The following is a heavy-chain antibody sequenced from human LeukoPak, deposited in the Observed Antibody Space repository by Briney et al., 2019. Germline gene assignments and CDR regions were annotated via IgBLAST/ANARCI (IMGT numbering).Heavy chain of an antibody. CDR3: ATLHLSVAARDY. CDR2: MNPNSGNT. J-gene: IGHJ4*02. CDR1: GYTFTSYD. D-gene: IGHD6-13*01. Sequence: ASVKVSCKASGYTFTSYDINWVRQATGQGLEWMGWMNPNSGNTGYAQKFQGRVTMTEDTSTDTAYMELSGLRSEDTAVYYCATLHLSVAARDYWGQGTLVTVSS. V-gene: IGHV1-8*01.